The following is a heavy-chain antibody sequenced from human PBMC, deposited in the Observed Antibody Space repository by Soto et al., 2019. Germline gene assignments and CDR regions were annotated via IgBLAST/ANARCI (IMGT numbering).Heavy chain of an antibody. J-gene: IGHJ5*02. D-gene: IGHD1-26*01. CDR1: GGSISSGGYY. Sequence: QVQLQESGPGLVKASQTLSLTCTVSGGSISSGGYYWSWIRQHPGKGLEWIGYIYYSGSTYYNPSLKSQATISVDTSKNQFSLKLSSVTAADTAVYYCARDRGRELANWFDPWGQGTLVTVSS. V-gene: IGHV4-31*01. CDR3: ARDRGRELANWFDP. CDR2: IYYSGST.